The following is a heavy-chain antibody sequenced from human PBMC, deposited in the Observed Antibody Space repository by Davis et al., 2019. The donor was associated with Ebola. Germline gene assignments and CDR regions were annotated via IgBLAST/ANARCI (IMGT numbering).Heavy chain of an antibody. J-gene: IGHJ3*02. Sequence: ASVKVSCKASGYTFKNYAISWVRQAPGQGLEWMGWISAYNGATNFAQEFQDRLTMTTVASTSTVYMDLSSLRSEDTALYYCTTPGGQDSGYDVFDIWGQGTMVTVSS. CDR3: TTPGGQDSGYDVFDI. V-gene: IGHV1-18*01. D-gene: IGHD5-12*01. CDR2: ISAYNGAT. CDR1: GYTFKNYA.